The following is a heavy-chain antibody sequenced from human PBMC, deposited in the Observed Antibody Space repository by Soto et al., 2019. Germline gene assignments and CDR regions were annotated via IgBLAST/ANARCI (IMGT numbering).Heavy chain of an antibody. CDR1: GGSIRTYY. J-gene: IGHJ4*02. CDR3: ARSTGYGDSYFNY. V-gene: IGHV4-59*01. D-gene: IGHD4-17*01. Sequence: SETLSVTCTVSGGSIRTYYWNWIRQPPGKGLEWIGYMYYGGSTNYNPSLKSRVTVSGDTSKNDFSLKLTSVTAADTAVYYCARSTGYGDSYFNYWGRGTLFTVSS. CDR2: MYYGGST.